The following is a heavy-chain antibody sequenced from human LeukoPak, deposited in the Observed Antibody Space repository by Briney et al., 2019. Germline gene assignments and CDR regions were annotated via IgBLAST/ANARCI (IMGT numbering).Heavy chain of an antibody. J-gene: IGHJ5*02. CDR3: ARERTLGYCSGGSCFWFDP. Sequence: ASVKVSCKASGGTFSSYAISWVRQAPGQGLEWMGGIIPIFGTANYAQKFQGRVTITADESTSTAYMELNSLRSEDTAVYYCARERTLGYCSGGSCFWFDPWGQGTLVTVSS. CDR2: IIPIFGTA. D-gene: IGHD2-15*01. CDR1: GGTFSSYA. V-gene: IGHV1-69*13.